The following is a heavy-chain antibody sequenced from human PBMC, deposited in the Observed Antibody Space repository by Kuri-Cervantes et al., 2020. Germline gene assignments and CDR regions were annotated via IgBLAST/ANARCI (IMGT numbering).Heavy chain of an antibody. D-gene: IGHD5-12*01. CDR3: ANLYSGYESYYYYGMDV. CDR1: GYTLTELS. J-gene: IGHJ6*02. CDR2: FDPEDGET. Sequence: ASVKVSCKVSGYTLTELSMHWVRQAPGKGLEWMGGFDPEDGETIYAQKFQGRVTMTEDTSTDTAYMELSSLRSEDTAVYYCANLYSGYESYYYYGMDVWGQGTTVTVSS. V-gene: IGHV1-24*01.